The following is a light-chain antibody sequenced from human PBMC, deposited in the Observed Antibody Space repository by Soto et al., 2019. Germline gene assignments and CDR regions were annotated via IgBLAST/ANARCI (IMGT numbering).Light chain of an antibody. CDR1: TSNIGAGYD. V-gene: IGLV1-40*01. CDR3: QAYDSSLSAAV. Sequence: QSMLTQPPSVSGAPGQKVIISCTGSTSNIGAGYDVHWYQQLPGTAPKLLIYSNSNRPSGVPDRLSGSKSGTSASLAITGLQVEDEAEYYCQAYDSSLSAAVFGGGTKLTVL. CDR2: SNS. J-gene: IGLJ3*02.